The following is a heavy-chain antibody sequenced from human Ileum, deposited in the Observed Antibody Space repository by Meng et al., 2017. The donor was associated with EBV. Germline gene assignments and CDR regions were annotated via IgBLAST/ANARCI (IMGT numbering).Heavy chain of an antibody. J-gene: IGHJ5*02. V-gene: IGHV4-34*01. Sequence: VHLQQWGAGLSKPSETLSLSCGVYGGSFSNYYWNWVRQPPGKGLEWIGEISHTGTTKYNPSLKNRVTISLDTSNNQFSLNLNSVTAADTALYYCARYGTCGANSFYCFDPWGQGTLVTVSS. CDR2: ISHTGTT. CDR1: GGSFSNYY. CDR3: ARYGTCGANSFYCFDP. D-gene: IGHD4-23*01.